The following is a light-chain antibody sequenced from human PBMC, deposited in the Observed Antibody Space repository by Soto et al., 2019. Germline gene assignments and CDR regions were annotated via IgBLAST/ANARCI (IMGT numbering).Light chain of an antibody. CDR3: QQYNNWPPIT. Sequence: EIVMTQSPGTLSVSPGERATLSCRASQSVSTNLAWYQQRPGQAPRLPIYGSSTRAPGIPVRFSGSGSGTEFTLTISSLQSEDFATYYCQQYNNWPPITFGGGTKVEIK. V-gene: IGKV3-15*01. CDR2: GSS. CDR1: QSVSTN. J-gene: IGKJ4*01.